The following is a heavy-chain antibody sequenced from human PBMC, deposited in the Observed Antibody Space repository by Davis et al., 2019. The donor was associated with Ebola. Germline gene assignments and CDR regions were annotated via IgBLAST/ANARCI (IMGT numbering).Heavy chain of an antibody. D-gene: IGHD6-13*01. J-gene: IGHJ6*02. Sequence: SVKVSCKASAGTFSSYAISWVRQAPAQGLDWMVGIIPIFGTANYAQKFQGRVTITADESTSTAYMELSSLRSEDTAVYYCAREVYSSSWYLGYYYYGMDVWGQGTTVTVSS. V-gene: IGHV1-69*13. CDR2: IIPIFGTA. CDR1: AGTFSSYA. CDR3: AREVYSSSWYLGYYYYGMDV.